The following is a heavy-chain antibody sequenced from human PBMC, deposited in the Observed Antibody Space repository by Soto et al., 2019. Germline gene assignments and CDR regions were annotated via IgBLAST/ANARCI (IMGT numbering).Heavy chain of an antibody. V-gene: IGHV1-18*04. J-gene: IGHJ3*02. D-gene: IGHD3-3*01. Sequence: GASVKVSCKASGYTFTSYGISWVRQAPGQGLEWMGWISAYNGNTNYAQKLQGRVTMTTDTSTSTAYMELRSLRSDDTAVYYCARVALRFLEWLRPRDDAFDIWGQGTMVTVSS. CDR1: GYTFTSYG. CDR3: ARVALRFLEWLRPRDDAFDI. CDR2: ISAYNGNT.